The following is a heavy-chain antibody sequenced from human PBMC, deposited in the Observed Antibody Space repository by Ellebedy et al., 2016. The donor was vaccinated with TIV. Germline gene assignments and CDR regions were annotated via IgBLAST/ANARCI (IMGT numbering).Heavy chain of an antibody. J-gene: IGHJ6*03. CDR1: GFTFSSYA. Sequence: GGSLRLXXAASGFTFSSYAMSWVRQAPGKGLEWVSAISGSGGSTYYADSVKGRFTISRDNSKNTLYLQMNSLRAEDTAVYYCAKGFEEPRLRFLEWLSGDYYMDVWGKGTTVTVSS. D-gene: IGHD3-3*01. CDR3: AKGFEEPRLRFLEWLSGDYYMDV. V-gene: IGHV3-23*01. CDR2: ISGSGGST.